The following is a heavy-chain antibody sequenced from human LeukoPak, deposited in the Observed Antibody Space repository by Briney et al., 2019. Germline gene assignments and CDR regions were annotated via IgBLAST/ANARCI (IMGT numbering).Heavy chain of an antibody. CDR3: ARVYCGGDCYLPNYYYYGMDV. D-gene: IGHD2-21*02. CDR2: INPNSGGT. CDR1: GYSFTGYY. J-gene: IGHJ6*02. V-gene: IGHV1-2*02. Sequence: ASMKVSCKASGYSFTGYYMHWVRQAPGQGLEWMGCINPNSGGTDYAQKFQGRVTITADESTSTAYMELSSLRSEDTAVYYCARVYCGGDCYLPNYYYYGMDVWGQGTTVTVSS.